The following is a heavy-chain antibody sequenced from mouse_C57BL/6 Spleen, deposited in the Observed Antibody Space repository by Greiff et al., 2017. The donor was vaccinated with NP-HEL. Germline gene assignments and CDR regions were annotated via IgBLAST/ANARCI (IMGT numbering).Heavy chain of an antibody. Sequence: DVKLQESGGGLVQPGGSLSLSCAASGFTFTDYYMSWVRQPPGKALEWLGFIRNKANGYTTEYSASVKGRFTISRDNSQSILYLQMNALRAEDSATYYRARYMGYMYYFDYWGQGTTLTVSS. CDR3: ARYMGYMYYFDY. CDR2: IRNKANGYTT. V-gene: IGHV7-3*01. CDR1: GFTFTDYY. D-gene: IGHD2-2*01. J-gene: IGHJ2*01.